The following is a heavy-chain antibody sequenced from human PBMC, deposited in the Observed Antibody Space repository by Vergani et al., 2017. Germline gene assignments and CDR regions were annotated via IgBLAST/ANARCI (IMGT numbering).Heavy chain of an antibody. Sequence: QVQLVQSGAEVKKPGSSVKVSCKASGGTFSSYAISWVRQAPGQGLEWMGGIIPIFGTANYAQKFQGRVTITADESTSTAYMELSSLRSEDTAVYYCAGTLGTYCSSTSCQGYYDYYMDVWGKGTTVTVSS. D-gene: IGHD2-2*01. CDR1: GGTFSSYA. CDR3: AGTLGTYCSSTSCQGYYDYYMDV. CDR2: IIPIFGTA. J-gene: IGHJ6*03. V-gene: IGHV1-69*01.